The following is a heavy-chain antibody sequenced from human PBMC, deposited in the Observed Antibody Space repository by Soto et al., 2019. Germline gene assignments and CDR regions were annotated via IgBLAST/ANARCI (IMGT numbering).Heavy chain of an antibody. CDR2: IDPSDSYT. D-gene: IGHD3-22*01. J-gene: IGHJ4*02. V-gene: IGHV5-10-1*01. Sequence: PGESLKISCQGSGYSFTSYWISWVRQMPGKGLEWMGRIDPSDSYTNYSPSFQGHVTISADKSISTAYLQWSSLKASDTAMYYCAIYDSSGYFPSFDYWGQGTLVTVSS. CDR1: GYSFTSYW. CDR3: AIYDSSGYFPSFDY.